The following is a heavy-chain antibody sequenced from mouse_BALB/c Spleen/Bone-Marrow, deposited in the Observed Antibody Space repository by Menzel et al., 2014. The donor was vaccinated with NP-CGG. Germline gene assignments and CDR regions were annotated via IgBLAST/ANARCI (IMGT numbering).Heavy chain of an antibody. CDR3: AREPHYYAMDY. CDR2: IWGDGST. V-gene: IGHV2-6-7*01. CDR1: GFSLTGYG. Sequence: VQVVESGPGLVAPSQSLSITCTVPGFSLTGYGVNWVRQPPGKGLEWLGMIWGDGSTDYNSALKSRLSISKDNSKSQVFLKMNSLQTDDTARYYCAREPHYYAMDYWGQGTSVTVSS. J-gene: IGHJ4*01.